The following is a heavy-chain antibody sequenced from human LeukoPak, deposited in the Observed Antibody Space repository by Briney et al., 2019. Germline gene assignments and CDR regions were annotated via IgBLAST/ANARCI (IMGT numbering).Heavy chain of an antibody. Sequence: PGGSLRLSCAASGFTFSDYYMSWIRQAPGKGLQWVSYISSSSSYTNYADSVKGRFTISRDNAKNSLYLQMNSLRDEDTAVYYCACLKGRGVRHDFDYWGQGTLVTVSS. CDR1: GFTFSDYY. CDR3: ACLKGRGVRHDFDY. CDR2: ISSSSSYT. V-gene: IGHV3-11*06. D-gene: IGHD3-10*01. J-gene: IGHJ4*02.